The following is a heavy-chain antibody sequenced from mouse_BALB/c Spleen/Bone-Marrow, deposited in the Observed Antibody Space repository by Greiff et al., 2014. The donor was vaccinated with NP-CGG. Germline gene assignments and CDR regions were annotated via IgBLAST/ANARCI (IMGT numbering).Heavy chain of an antibody. Sequence: EVQRVESGGGLVQPGGSLRLSCATSGFTFTDYYMNWVRQPPGKALEWLGFIRNKANGYTTEFSASVKGRFTISRDNSQSILYLQMNTLRAEDSATYYCARDIGGITFDYWGQGTTLTVSS. J-gene: IGHJ2*01. CDR3: ARDIGGITFDY. V-gene: IGHV7-3*02. D-gene: IGHD1-1*01. CDR1: GFTFTDYY. CDR2: IRNKANGYTT.